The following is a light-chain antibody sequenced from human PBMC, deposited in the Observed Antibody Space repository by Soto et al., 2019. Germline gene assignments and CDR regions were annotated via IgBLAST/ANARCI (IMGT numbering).Light chain of an antibody. CDR3: QQYNHWWA. CDR1: QSISSN. Sequence: EIVMTQTPATLSMSPGERATLSCRASQSISSNFAWYQQKPGQAPRLLIYETSIRSTGIPGRFSGRGSGTDFSLTISSLQSEDFAVYYCQQYNHWWAFGQGTKVEVK. V-gene: IGKV3-15*01. J-gene: IGKJ1*01. CDR2: ETS.